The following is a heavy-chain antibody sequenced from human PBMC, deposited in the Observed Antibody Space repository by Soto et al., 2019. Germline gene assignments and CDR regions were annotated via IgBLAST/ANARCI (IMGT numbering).Heavy chain of an antibody. Sequence: GGSLRLSCAASGFTFSSYAMHWVRQAPGKGLEWVAVISYDGSNKYYADSVKGRFTISRDNSKNTLYLQMNSLRAEDTAVYYCAREYTRPAAAGILGYWGQGTLVTVSS. CDR3: AREYTRPAAAGILGY. D-gene: IGHD6-13*01. V-gene: IGHV3-30-3*01. J-gene: IGHJ4*02. CDR1: GFTFSSYA. CDR2: ISYDGSNK.